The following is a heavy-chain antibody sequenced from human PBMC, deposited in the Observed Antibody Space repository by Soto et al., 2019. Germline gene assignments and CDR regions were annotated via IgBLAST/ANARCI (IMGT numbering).Heavy chain of an antibody. J-gene: IGHJ5*02. Sequence: PSETLSLTCTVSGGSISSSSFHWGWIRQPPGKGLEWIGSIYYSGSTYYSPSLKNRDTISVDTSKKKLSMKLSSMTAADMAVYYCARRERAAGTDWWFDPWGQGTLVT. V-gene: IGHV4-39*01. D-gene: IGHD6-13*01. CDR2: IYYSGST. CDR3: ARRERAAGTDWWFDP. CDR1: GGSISSSSFH.